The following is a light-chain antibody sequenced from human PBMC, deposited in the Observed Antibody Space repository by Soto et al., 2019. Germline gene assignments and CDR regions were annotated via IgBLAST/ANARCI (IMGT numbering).Light chain of an antibody. CDR1: QSVGTT. V-gene: IGKV3-11*01. J-gene: IGKJ4*01. Sequence: EIVFTQSPATVSLSPGERATLSCRASQSVGTTLAWYQQKAGQAPRLLINDASNRATAIPARFSGSGSGTDFTLTISSLAPEDFAVYYCQQRQAWPLTFGGGTKVEI. CDR3: QQRQAWPLT. CDR2: DAS.